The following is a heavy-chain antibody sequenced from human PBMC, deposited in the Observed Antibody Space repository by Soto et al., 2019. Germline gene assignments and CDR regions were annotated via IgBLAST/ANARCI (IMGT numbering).Heavy chain of an antibody. CDR1: GYTLTELS. J-gene: IGHJ4*02. Sequence: QVQLVQTGAEVKKPGASVKVSCKVSGYTLTELSMHWVRQAPGKGLEWMGGFDPEDGETIYAQKVQGRVTMTEDTSTDTAYMVVSSLRSEDTAVYYCATVAITMVRGPPDYWGQGTLVTVSS. V-gene: IGHV1-24*01. CDR3: ATVAITMVRGPPDY. CDR2: FDPEDGET. D-gene: IGHD3-10*01.